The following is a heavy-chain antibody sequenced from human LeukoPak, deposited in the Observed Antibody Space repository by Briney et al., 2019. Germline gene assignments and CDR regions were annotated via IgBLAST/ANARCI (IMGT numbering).Heavy chain of an antibody. J-gene: IGHJ6*02. V-gene: IGHV4-4*02. CDR1: GGSISSSNW. D-gene: IGHD3-3*01. CDR3: ARRIGSDPNYYDFWSGYYKYYYYYGMDV. CDR2: IYHSGST. Sequence: SETLSLTCAVSGGSISSSNWWSWVRQPPGKGLEWIGEIYHSGSTNYNPSLKSRVTISVDKSKNQFSLKLSSVAAADTAVYYCARRIGSDPNYYDFWSGYYKYYYYYGMDVWGQGTTVTVSS.